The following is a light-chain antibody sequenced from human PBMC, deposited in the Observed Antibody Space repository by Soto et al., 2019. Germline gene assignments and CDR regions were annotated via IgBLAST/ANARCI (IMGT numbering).Light chain of an antibody. CDR3: SSYTISGTWV. J-gene: IGLJ3*02. V-gene: IGLV2-14*01. CDR2: EVS. Sequence: QSALTQPASVSGSLGQSITISCSGTSSDVGTYNYVSWYQQYPGKAPKFMLYEVSNRPSGVSNRFSGSKSVNTASLTISGLQAEDEADYYCSSYTISGTWVFGGGTKLTVL. CDR1: SSDVGTYNY.